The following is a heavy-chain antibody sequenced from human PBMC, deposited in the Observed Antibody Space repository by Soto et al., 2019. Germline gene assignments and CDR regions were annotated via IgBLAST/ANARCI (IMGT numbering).Heavy chain of an antibody. J-gene: IGHJ3*02. CDR2: IYSAGST. CDR3: ARDSQLWCHDAFDR. CDR1: WLDLRSTY. D-gene: IGHD5-18*01. V-gene: IGHV3-53*01. Sequence: LSLSDNASWLDLRSTYRQWGGAVPGKGLEWVSVIYSAGSTYYADSVKGRFTISRDNSKNTLYLQMNSLRAEDTALEDCARDSQLWCHDAFDRWRRGTM.